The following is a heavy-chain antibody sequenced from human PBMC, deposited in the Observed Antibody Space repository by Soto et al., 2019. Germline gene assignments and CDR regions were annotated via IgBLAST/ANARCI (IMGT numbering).Heavy chain of an antibody. CDR2: TYYRSKWYN. CDR1: GGSVSSNSAA. V-gene: IGHV6-1*01. CDR3: ARVGSGWYKVGYYYGMDV. D-gene: IGHD6-19*01. Sequence: SQTLSLTCAISGGSVSSNSAAWNWIRQSPSRGLEWLGRTYYRSKWYNDYAVSVKSRITINPDTSKNQFSLQLNSVAPEDTAVYYCARVGSGWYKVGYYYGMDVWGQGTTVTVSS. J-gene: IGHJ6*02.